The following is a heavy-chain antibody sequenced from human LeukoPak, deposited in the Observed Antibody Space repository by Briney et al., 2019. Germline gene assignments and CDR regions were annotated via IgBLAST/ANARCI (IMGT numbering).Heavy chain of an antibody. J-gene: IGHJ6*02. Sequence: GGSLRLSCAASGFTFSRYDMHWVRQVTGKGLEWVSAIDTVGDTCYPDSVNGRFTISRENAKNSFYLQMNSLRAGDTAVYFCALSYGRGLNYYYGMDVWGQGTTVTVSS. CDR1: GFTFSRYD. CDR3: ALSYGRGLNYYYGMDV. CDR2: IDTVGDT. V-gene: IGHV3-13*01. D-gene: IGHD5-18*01.